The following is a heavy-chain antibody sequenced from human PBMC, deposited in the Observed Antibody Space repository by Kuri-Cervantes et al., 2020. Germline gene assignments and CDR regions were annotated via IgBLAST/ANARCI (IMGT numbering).Heavy chain of an antibody. D-gene: IGHD6-19*01. V-gene: IGHV3-30*18. J-gene: IGHJ4*02. CDR1: GFSLRNYG. Sequence: GGSLRLSCAASGFSLRNYGMHWVRQVPGKGLEWVATISYDGSNEHYAESVESRFTISRDMARNTLYLQMNSLRAEDTAIYHCAKDPYNSGEYYFHYWGQGTLVTVSS. CDR2: ISYDGSNE. CDR3: AKDPYNSGEYYFHY.